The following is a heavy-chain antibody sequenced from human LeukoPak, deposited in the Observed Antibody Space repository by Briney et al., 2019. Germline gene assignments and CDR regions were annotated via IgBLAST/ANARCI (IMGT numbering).Heavy chain of an antibody. CDR1: GGSISSYY. V-gene: IGHV4-59*12. CDR3: ARGPRGYSYGYLQLWEDYYGMDV. Sequence: SETLSLTCTVSGGSISSYYWSWIRQPPGKGLEWIGYIYYSGTTNYNPSPKSRVTISVDTSKNQFSLKLSSVTAADTAVYYCARGPRGYSYGYLQLWEDYYGMDVWGQGTTVTVSS. CDR2: IYYSGTT. J-gene: IGHJ6*02. D-gene: IGHD5-18*01.